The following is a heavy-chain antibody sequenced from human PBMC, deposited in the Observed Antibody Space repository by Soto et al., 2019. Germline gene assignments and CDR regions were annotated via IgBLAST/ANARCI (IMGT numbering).Heavy chain of an antibody. CDR1: GFTFSSYG. J-gene: IGHJ4*02. Sequence: QVQLVESGGGVVQPGRSLRLSCAASGFTFSSYGMHWVRQAPGKGLEWVAVIWFDGSNKFYADSVKGRFTISRDNSKNTLSLQMNSLRDEDSSAYYCATTGPYGGQGTLVNVSS. CDR2: IWFDGSNK. V-gene: IGHV3-33*01. CDR3: ATTGPY.